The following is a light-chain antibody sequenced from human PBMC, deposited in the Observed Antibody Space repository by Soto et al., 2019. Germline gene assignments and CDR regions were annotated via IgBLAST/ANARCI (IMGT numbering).Light chain of an antibody. J-gene: IGLJ2*01. V-gene: IGLV2-14*01. Sequence: QSVLTQPASVSGSPGQSITISCTGTSSDVDTYKYVSWYQQHPGKAPKLMIYEVSYRPSGVSDRFSGSKSGNTASLTISGLQAEYEADYYCCSYAGSTTRVQFGGGTKLTVL. CDR2: EVS. CDR3: CSYAGSTTRVQ. CDR1: SSDVDTYKY.